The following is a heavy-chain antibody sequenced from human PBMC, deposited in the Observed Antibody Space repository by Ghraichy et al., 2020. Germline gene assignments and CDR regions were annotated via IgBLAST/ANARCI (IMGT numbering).Heavy chain of an antibody. V-gene: IGHV3-48*02. Sequence: GGSLRLSCAASGFTFSSYSMNWVRQAPGKGLEWVSYISSSSSTIYYADSVKGRFTISRDNAKNSLYLQMNSLRDEDTAVYYCARAGYCSSTSCHYYYYGMDVWGQGTKVTVSS. J-gene: IGHJ6*02. CDR2: ISSSSSTI. CDR3: ARAGYCSSTSCHYYYYGMDV. D-gene: IGHD2-2*01. CDR1: GFTFSSYS.